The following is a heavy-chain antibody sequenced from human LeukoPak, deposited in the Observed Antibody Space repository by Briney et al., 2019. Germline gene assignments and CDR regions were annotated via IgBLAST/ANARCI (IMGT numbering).Heavy chain of an antibody. CDR1: GGSISSYY. J-gene: IGHJ6*02. CDR3: ARGAVAGHYYYYYGMDV. V-gene: IGHV4-4*07. Sequence: SETLSLTCTVSGGSISSYYWSWIRQPAGKGLEWIGRIYTSGSTNYNPSLKGRVTMSVDTSKNQFSLKLSSVTAADTAVYYCARGAVAGHYYYYYGMDVWGQGTTVTVSS. D-gene: IGHD6-19*01. CDR2: IYTSGST.